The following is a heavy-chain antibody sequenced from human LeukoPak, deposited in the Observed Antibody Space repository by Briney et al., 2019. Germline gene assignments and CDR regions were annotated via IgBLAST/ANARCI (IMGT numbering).Heavy chain of an antibody. D-gene: IGHD3-22*01. Sequence: SETLSLTCSVSGDSISSYYWSWIRQPAGKGLEWIGRIYSSGSTNYNPSLTSRVTMSVDTSKNQFSLKLSSATAADTAVYYCARDHYYDSSGYRQNDAFDIWGQGTMVTVSS. V-gene: IGHV4-4*07. CDR2: IYSSGST. J-gene: IGHJ3*02. CDR1: GDSISSYY. CDR3: ARDHYYDSSGYRQNDAFDI.